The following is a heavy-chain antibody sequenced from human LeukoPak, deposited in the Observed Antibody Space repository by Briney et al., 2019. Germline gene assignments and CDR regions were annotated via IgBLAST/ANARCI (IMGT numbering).Heavy chain of an antibody. CDR1: GGSISSGSYY. CDR3: ARETSSSWYNHFDY. J-gene: IGHJ4*02. V-gene: IGHV4-61*02. Sequence: SSETLSLTCTVSGGSISSGSYYWSWIRQPAGKGLEWIGRIYTSGSTNYNPSLKSRVTISVDTSKNQFSLKLSSVTAADTAVYYCARETSSSWYNHFDYWGQGTLVTVSS. CDR2: IYTSGST. D-gene: IGHD6-13*01.